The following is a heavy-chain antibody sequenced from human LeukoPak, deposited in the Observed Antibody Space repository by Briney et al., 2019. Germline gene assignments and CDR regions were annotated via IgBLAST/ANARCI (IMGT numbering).Heavy chain of an antibody. D-gene: IGHD6-19*01. V-gene: IGHV3-48*01. CDR3: ARDQWLDY. CDR2: IGTSGNTI. J-gene: IGHJ4*02. CDR1: GVTFSGYI. Sequence: GGSLRLSCAASGVTFSGYIMNWVRQAPGKGLEWVSFIGTSGNTIYYADSVKGRFTVSRDNAKNSLYLQMSSLRAEDTAVYYCARDQWLDYWGQGTLVTVSS.